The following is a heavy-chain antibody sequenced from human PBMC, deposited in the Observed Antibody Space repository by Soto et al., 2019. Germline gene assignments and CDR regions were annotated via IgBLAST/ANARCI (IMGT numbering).Heavy chain of an antibody. V-gene: IGHV3-23*01. D-gene: IGHD3-16*01. Sequence: WWSLRLSCSASVFKFSNYAMSWVRQAPGKGLEWVSLISATGGGTYYADSVKGRFTISRDNSHNTLYLQVHSLTAEDTAVYYCAKDRRAGGNSAFYFDSWGQGTPVTVSS. J-gene: IGHJ5*01. CDR1: VFKFSNYA. CDR3: AKDRRAGGNSAFYFDS. CDR2: ISATGGGT.